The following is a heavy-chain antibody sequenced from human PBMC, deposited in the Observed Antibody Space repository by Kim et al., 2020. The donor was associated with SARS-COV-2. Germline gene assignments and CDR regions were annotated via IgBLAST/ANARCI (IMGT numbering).Heavy chain of an antibody. CDR1: GFTFSTYW. V-gene: IGHV3-74*01. J-gene: IGHJ4*02. CDR3: TRDPDYSKGASFDY. Sequence: GGSLRLSCAASGFTFSTYWMHWVRQAPGEGLEWVSRIDGDGGSTSYAVSVKGRFTISTDNAKSTLYLQMNSLRAEDTAVYYCTRDPDYSKGASFDYWGQG. D-gene: IGHD4-4*01. CDR2: IDGDGGST.